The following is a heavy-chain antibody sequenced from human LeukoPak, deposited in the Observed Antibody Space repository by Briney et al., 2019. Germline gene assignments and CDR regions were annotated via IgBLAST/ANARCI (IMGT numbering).Heavy chain of an antibody. Sequence: GGSLRLSCVGSGFTFGDAWISWVRQAPGKGLEWVGRIKSKIDGGTIDYAAPVKGRFTISRDDSRNTLYLQMNSLKTEDTAVYYCTTRRQDGCWGQGTLVTVSS. CDR2: IKSKIDGGTI. CDR3: TTRRQDGC. V-gene: IGHV3-15*01. CDR1: GFTFGDAW. D-gene: IGHD6-25*01. J-gene: IGHJ4*02.